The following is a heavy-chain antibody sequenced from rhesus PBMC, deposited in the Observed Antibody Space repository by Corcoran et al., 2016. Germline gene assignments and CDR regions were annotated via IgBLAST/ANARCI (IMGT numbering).Heavy chain of an antibody. Sequence: QVQLVQSGAEVKKTGTSVKLSCKASGYPFTSYYINWVRQAPGQVLEWMGWINPSNGNAGYAQKFPGRVTITRDTSTITAYMELNSLRSEDTAVYYCARGDIVGTVLSGYWGQGVLVTVSS. CDR2: INPSNGNA. V-gene: IGHV1-200*01. J-gene: IGHJ4*01. CDR3: ARGDIVGTVLSGY. D-gene: IGHD5-24*01. CDR1: GYPFTSYY.